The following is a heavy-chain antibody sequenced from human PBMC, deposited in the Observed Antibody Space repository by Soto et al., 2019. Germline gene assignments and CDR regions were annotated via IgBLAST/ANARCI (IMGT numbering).Heavy chain of an antibody. D-gene: IGHD5-12*01. Sequence: QVQLEQSGAEVKKPGSSVKVSCKASGGTFSNSAISWVRQAPGQGLEWMGGIMPIFRTPDYAQKFQSRVTITADESTSTAYMELRGLRSDDTAVYYCASDKDRLQLGGNYYYILDVWGQGTTVTVSS. CDR2: IMPIFRTP. J-gene: IGHJ6*02. V-gene: IGHV1-69*12. CDR3: ASDKDRLQLGGNYYYILDV. CDR1: GGTFSNSA.